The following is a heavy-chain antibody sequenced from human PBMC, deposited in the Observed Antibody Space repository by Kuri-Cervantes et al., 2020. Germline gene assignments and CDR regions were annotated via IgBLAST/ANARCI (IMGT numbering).Heavy chain of an antibody. V-gene: IGHV1-69*13. CDR2: IIPIFGTA. CDR1: GGTFSSYA. D-gene: IGHD3-9*01. Sequence: SVKVSCKASGGTFSSYAISWVRQAPGQGLEWMGGIIPIFGTANYAQKFQGRVTITADESTSTAYMELSSLRSEDTAAYYCATPTGVFGNFDWLSFDYWGQGTLVTVSS. J-gene: IGHJ4*02. CDR3: ATPTGVFGNFDWLSFDY.